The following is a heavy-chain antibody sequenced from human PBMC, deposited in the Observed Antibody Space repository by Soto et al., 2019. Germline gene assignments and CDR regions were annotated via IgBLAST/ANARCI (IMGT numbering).Heavy chain of an antibody. D-gene: IGHD3-22*01. Sequence: GGSLRLSCAASGFTFSSYAMSWVRQAPGKGLEWVSAISGSGGSTYYADSVKGRFTISRDNSENTLYLQMNSLRAEDTAVYYCAKDTYYYDSSGYHFDYWGQGTLVTVSS. J-gene: IGHJ4*02. CDR3: AKDTYYYDSSGYHFDY. CDR1: GFTFSSYA. CDR2: ISGSGGST. V-gene: IGHV3-23*01.